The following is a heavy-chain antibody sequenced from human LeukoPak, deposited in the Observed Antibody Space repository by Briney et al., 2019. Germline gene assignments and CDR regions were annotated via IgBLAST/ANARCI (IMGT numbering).Heavy chain of an antibody. CDR1: GFTFTSYW. D-gene: IGHD3-22*01. CDR3: ARIGSGYSLYYFDY. Sequence: GGSLQISCEASGFTFTSYWISWVRQVPGKGLEWVWIIYPGDSDTRYTPSFQGQVTISADKSISTAYLQWSSLKASDTAMYYCARIGSGYSLYYFDYWGQGTLVTVSS. J-gene: IGHJ4*02. V-gene: IGHV5-51*01. CDR2: IYPGDSDT.